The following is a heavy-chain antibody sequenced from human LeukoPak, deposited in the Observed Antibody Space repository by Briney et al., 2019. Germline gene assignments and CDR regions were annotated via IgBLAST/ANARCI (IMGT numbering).Heavy chain of an antibody. CDR3: PRATTRGTYDFWSGYIWWAEHWFDP. CDR1: GYTFTSYG. CDR2: ISAYNGNT. Sequence: ASVKVSCKASGYTFTSYGISWVRQAPGQGLEWMGWISAYNGNTNYAQKLQGRVTMTTDTSTSTAYMELRSLRSDDTAVYYCPRATTRGTYDFWSGYIWWAEHWFDPWGQGTLVTVSS. D-gene: IGHD3-3*01. J-gene: IGHJ5*02. V-gene: IGHV1-18*01.